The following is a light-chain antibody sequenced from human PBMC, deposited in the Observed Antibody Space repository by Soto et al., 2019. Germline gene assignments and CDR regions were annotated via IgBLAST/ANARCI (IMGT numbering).Light chain of an antibody. Sequence: EIVLTQSPGTLSLSPGERATLSCRASQTIASSHLAWYQQKPGQAPRVLIYAASSRATGIPDRFSGSGSGTDFPLTVSRLEPEDFAVYYCQQYGGSPRTFGQGTKVDIK. CDR2: AAS. CDR3: QQYGGSPRT. V-gene: IGKV3-20*01. CDR1: QTIASSH. J-gene: IGKJ1*01.